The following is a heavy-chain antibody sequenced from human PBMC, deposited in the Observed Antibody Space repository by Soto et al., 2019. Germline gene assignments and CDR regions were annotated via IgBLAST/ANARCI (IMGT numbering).Heavy chain of an antibody. D-gene: IGHD2-21*01. V-gene: IGHV4-30-2*01. CDR3: ARGGNSGPFDY. Sequence: SETLSLTCAVSGDPVSSGGHSWSWIRRPPGKGLEWIGYIYHNGDTHYDSSLKSRVSISVDMSKNQFSLRLSSVTAADTAVYYCARGGNSGPFDYWGQGTPVTVSS. CDR1: GDPVSSGGHS. J-gene: IGHJ4*02. CDR2: IYHNGDT.